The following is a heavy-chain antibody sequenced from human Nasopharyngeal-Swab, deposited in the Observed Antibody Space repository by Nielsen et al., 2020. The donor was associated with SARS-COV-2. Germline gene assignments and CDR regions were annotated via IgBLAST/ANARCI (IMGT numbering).Heavy chain of an antibody. D-gene: IGHD3-9*01. Sequence: SETLSLTCAVYGGSFSGYYWSWIRQPPGKGMEWIGEINHSGSTYYTPSLNSRVTISVDTSKSQFSLKLRSVTAADTAVYYCARAGVDTSTGSSGGCFDYWGQGALVTVSS. J-gene: IGHJ4*02. CDR2: INHSGST. CDR1: GGSFSGYY. V-gene: IGHV4-34*01. CDR3: ARAGVDTSTGSSGGCFDY.